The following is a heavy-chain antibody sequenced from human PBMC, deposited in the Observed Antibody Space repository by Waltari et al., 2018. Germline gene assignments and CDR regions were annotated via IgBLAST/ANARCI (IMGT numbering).Heavy chain of an antibody. V-gene: IGHV3-21*02. Sequence: EVQLVESGGGLVKPGGSLRLSCAPSGFTSCTYNIPCLTQAPGKGLEWVSSISSTSSYIYYADSVKGRFTISRDNANNSLYLQMSSLRAEDTAIYYCARDSARNYDYISGGHAFDIWGQGTMITVSS. CDR2: ISSTSSYI. D-gene: IGHD3-16*01. CDR1: GFTSCTYN. J-gene: IGHJ3*02. CDR3: ARDSARNYDYISGGHAFDI.